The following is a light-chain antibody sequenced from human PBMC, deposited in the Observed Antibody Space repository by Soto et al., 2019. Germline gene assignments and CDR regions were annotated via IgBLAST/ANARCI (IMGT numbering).Light chain of an antibody. J-gene: IGLJ2*01. CDR2: GNN. CDR1: SSNIGSYT. CDR3: AAWDDSLNGVV. Sequence: QSVLTQPPSASGTPGQRVTISCSGSSSNIGSYTVYWYQQFPGTAPKLLIYGNNQRPSGVPDRFSGSKSGTSASLAISGLQSEHEADYYCAAWDDSLNGVVFGGGTKLTVL. V-gene: IGLV1-44*01.